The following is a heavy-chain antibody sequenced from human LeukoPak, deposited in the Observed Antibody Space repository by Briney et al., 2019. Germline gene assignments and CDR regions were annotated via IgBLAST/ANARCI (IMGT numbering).Heavy chain of an antibody. CDR3: ARDGGYSGYEIDY. CDR1: GYTFTGYY. V-gene: IGHV1-2*02. CDR2: VNPNSGGT. Sequence: ASVKVSCKASGYTFTGYYMHWVRQAPGLGLEWMGWVNPNSGGTNYAQKFQGRVTMTRDTSISTAYMELSRLRSDDTAVYYCARDGGYSGYEIDYWGQGTLVTVSS. J-gene: IGHJ4*02. D-gene: IGHD5-12*01.